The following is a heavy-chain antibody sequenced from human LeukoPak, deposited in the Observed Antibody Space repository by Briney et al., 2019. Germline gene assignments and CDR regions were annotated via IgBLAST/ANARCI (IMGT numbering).Heavy chain of an antibody. CDR1: GGSISSYY. CDR2: IYYSGST. J-gene: IGHJ4*02. D-gene: IGHD1-26*01. Sequence: PSETLSLTCTVSGGSISSYYWSWIRQPPGKGLEWTGYIYYSGSTKYNPSLKSRVTISVDTPKNQFSLNLSSVTAADTAVYYCARHQGGYFYFDYWGQGTLVTVSS. V-gene: IGHV4-59*08. CDR3: ARHQGGYFYFDY.